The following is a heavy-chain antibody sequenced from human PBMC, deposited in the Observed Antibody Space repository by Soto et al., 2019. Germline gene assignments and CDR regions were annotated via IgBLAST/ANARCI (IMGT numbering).Heavy chain of an antibody. CDR1: GFTVSGSA. Sequence: EVQLVESGGDLVQPGGSLKLSCAASGFTVSGSAMHWFRQASGKVLEWVGRIRSSANNYATAYAASVKGRFTISRDDAKSKAFLHMNSLKTEDSAVYYCTSSQGGPAEWYFDLWGRGTLVTVSS. CDR2: IRSSANNYAT. J-gene: IGHJ2*01. D-gene: IGHD3-16*01. V-gene: IGHV3-73*02. CDR3: TSSQGGPAEWYFDL.